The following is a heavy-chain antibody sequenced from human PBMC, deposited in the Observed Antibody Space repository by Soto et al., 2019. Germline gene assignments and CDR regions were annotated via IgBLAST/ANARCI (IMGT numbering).Heavy chain of an antibody. CDR2: IKQDGSEK. CDR3: ARGHFDPYY. J-gene: IGHJ4*02. D-gene: IGHD3-9*01. CDR1: GFTFSSYA. Sequence: GGSLRLSCAASGFTFSSYAMSWVRQAPGKGLEWVANIKQDGSEKYYVDSVKGRFTISRDNAKNSLYLQMNSLRAEDTAVYYCARGHFDPYYWGQGTLVTVSS. V-gene: IGHV3-7*02.